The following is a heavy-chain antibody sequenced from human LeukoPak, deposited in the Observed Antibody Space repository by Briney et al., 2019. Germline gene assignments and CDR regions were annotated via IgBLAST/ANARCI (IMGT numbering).Heavy chain of an antibody. Sequence: SETPSLTCTVSVGSISSSSYYWGWIRQPPGKGLEWIGSIYYSGSTYYNPSLKSRVTISVDTSKNQFSLKLSSVTAADTAVYYCARDRRGLSSYYFDHWGQGTLVTVSS. CDR2: IYYSGST. CDR3: ARDRRGLSSYYFDH. V-gene: IGHV4-39*02. D-gene: IGHD2-2*01. CDR1: VGSISSSSYY. J-gene: IGHJ4*02.